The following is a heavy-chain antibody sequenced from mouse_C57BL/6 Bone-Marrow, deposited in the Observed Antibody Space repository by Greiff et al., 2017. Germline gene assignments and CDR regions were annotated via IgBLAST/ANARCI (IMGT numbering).Heavy chain of an antibody. V-gene: IGHV14-4*01. J-gene: IGHJ2*01. D-gene: IGHD1-2*01. CDR1: GFNIKDDY. CDR3: ITTAPFDY. Sequence: EVKLVESGAELVRPGASVKLSCTASGFNIKDDYMHWVKQRPEQGLEWIGWIDPENGDTEYASKFQGKATITADTSSNTAYLQLSSLTSEDTAVYYCITTAPFDYWGQGTTLTVSS. CDR2: IDPENGDT.